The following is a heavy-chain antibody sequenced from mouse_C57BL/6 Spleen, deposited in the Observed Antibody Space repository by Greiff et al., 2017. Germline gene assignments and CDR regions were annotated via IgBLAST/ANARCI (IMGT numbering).Heavy chain of an antibody. CDR1: GYTFTSYW. D-gene: IGHD2-5*01. Sequence: VQLQQPGAELVRPGSSVKLSCKASGYTFTSYWVHWVKQRPIQGLEWIGNIDPSDSETHYNQKFKDKATLTVDKSSSTAYMQLSSLTSEDSAVYYCARFVDYSNYGYAMDYWGQGTSVTVSS. J-gene: IGHJ4*01. V-gene: IGHV1-52*01. CDR3: ARFVDYSNYGYAMDY. CDR2: IDPSDSET.